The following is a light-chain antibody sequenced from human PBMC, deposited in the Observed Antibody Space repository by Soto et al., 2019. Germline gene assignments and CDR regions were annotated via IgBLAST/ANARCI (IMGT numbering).Light chain of an antibody. J-gene: IGLJ1*01. V-gene: IGLV2-14*01. CDR1: SSDVGGYNY. CDR2: EVS. Sequence: QSALTQPASVSGSPGQLIIISCTGTSSDVGGYNYVSWYQQHPGKAPKLMIYEVSNRPSGVSNRFSGSKSGNTASLTISGLQPEDEADYYSSSYTSSSSYVIGTGTKLTVL. CDR3: SSYTSSSSYV.